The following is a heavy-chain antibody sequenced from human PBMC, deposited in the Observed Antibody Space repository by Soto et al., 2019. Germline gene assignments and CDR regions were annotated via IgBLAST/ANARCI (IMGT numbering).Heavy chain of an antibody. CDR1: GGSISSSSYY. J-gene: IGHJ4*02. CDR3: ARLDYGDYRVY. Sequence: QLQLQESGPGLVKPSETLSLTCTVSGGSISSSSYYWGWLRPPPGKGLEWIGSIYYSGSTYYNPSRKSRVTISVDTSKNQFSLKLSSVTAADTAVYYCARLDYGDYRVYWGQGTLVTVSS. CDR2: IYYSGST. D-gene: IGHD4-17*01. V-gene: IGHV4-39*01.